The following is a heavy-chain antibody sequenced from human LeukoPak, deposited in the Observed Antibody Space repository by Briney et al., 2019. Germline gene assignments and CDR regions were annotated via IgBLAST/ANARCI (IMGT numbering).Heavy chain of an antibody. CDR2: ISNDGSNK. CDR1: GFTFSSYA. J-gene: IGHJ4*02. CDR3: ASAPRDYYFGSGSMGSYFDY. D-gene: IGHD3-10*01. V-gene: IGHV3-30-3*01. Sequence: GGSLRLSCAASGFTFSSYAMHWVRQAPGKGLEWVAVISNDGSNKYYADSVKGRFTISRDNSKNTLYVQMNSLRAEDTAVYYCASAPRDYYFGSGSMGSYFDYWGQGTLVTASS.